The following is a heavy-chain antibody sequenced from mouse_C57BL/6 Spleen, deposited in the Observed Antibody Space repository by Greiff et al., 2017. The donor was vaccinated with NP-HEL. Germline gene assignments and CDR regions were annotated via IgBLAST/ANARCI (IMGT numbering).Heavy chain of an antibody. CDR2: IDPSDCYT. CDR3: ARRTTVDYFDY. Sequence: QVQLQQPGAELVRPGTSVKLSCKASGYTFTSYWMHWVKQRPGQGLEWIGVIDPSDCYTNYNQKFKGKATLTVDTSSSTAYMQLSSLTSEDSAVYYCARRTTVDYFDYWGQGTTLTVSS. D-gene: IGHD1-1*01. CDR1: GYTFTSYW. J-gene: IGHJ2*01. V-gene: IGHV1-59*01.